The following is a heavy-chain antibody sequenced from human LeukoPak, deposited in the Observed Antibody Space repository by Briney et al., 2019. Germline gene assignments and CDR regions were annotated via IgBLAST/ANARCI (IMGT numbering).Heavy chain of an antibody. CDR3: ARHEYSGSYYGLSWFDP. D-gene: IGHD1-26*01. V-gene: IGHV4-39*01. Sequence: SETLSLTCTVSRGSTSSSGYYWGWIRHPPGKGLEWIASIYYSGSTHYNPSLRTRVTISVDTSKNQLSRKLSSLTAADTAVYYCARHEYSGSYYGLSWFDPWGQGTLVTVSS. J-gene: IGHJ5*02. CDR1: RGSTSSSGYY. CDR2: IYYSGST.